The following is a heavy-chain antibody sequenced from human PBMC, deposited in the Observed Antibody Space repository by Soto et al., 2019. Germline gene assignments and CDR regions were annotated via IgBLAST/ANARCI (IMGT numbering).Heavy chain of an antibody. CDR2: INHSGST. V-gene: IGHV4-34*01. CDR1: GGSFSGYY. J-gene: IGHJ6*03. Sequence: PSETLSLTCAVYGGSFSGYYWSWIRQPPGKGLEWIGEINHSGSTNYNPSLKSRVTISVDTSKNQFSLKLSSVTAADTAVYYCARDLNYYYYYMDVWGKGTTVTVSS. CDR3: ARDLNYYYYYMDV.